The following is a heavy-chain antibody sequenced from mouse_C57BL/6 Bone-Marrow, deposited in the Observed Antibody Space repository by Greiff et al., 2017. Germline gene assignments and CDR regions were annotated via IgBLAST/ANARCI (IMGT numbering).Heavy chain of an antibody. CDR3: AKAHYYGLDY. CDR1: GYSFTGYY. CDR2: INPSTGGT. D-gene: IGHD1-1*01. J-gene: IGHJ2*01. Sequence: VQLQQSGPELVKPGASVKISCKASGYSFTGYYMNWVKQSPEQSLEWIGEINPSTGGTTYNQKFKAKATLTVDKSSSTAYMQLKSLTSEDSAVYYCAKAHYYGLDYWGQGTTLTVSS. V-gene: IGHV1-42*01.